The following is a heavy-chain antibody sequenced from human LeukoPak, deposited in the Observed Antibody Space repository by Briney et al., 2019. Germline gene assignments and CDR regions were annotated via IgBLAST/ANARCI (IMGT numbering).Heavy chain of an antibody. V-gene: IGHV1-69*04. CDR2: IIPILGIA. CDR1: GGTFSSYA. CDR3: AILDGSFDP. J-gene: IGHJ5*02. Sequence: GASVKVSCKASGGTFSSYAISWVRQAPGQGLEWMGRIIPILGIANYAQKFQGRDTITADKSTSTAYMELSSLRSEDTAVYYCAILDGSFDPWGQGTLVTVSS. D-gene: IGHD1-1*01.